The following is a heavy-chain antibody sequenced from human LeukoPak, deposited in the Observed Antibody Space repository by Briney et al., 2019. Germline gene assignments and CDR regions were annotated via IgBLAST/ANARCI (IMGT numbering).Heavy chain of an antibody. J-gene: IGHJ4*02. D-gene: IGHD2-8*01. Sequence: GGSLRLSCAASGFTFSRHSINWVRQAPGKGLEWVSSISSSSSYIYYADSVKGRFTISRDNAKTSLYLQMDSLRAEDTAVYWCARGPTNGQAFDYWGQGTLVSVSS. CDR2: ISSSSSYI. CDR1: GFTFSRHS. CDR3: ARGPTNGQAFDY. V-gene: IGHV3-21*06.